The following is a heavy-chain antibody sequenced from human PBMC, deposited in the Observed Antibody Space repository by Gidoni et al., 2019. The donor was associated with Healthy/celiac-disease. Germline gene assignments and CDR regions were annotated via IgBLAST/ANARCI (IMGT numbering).Heavy chain of an antibody. CDR1: GFTFRSYA. CDR3: ARTYSDYGDYAADAFDI. CDR2: ISYDGSNK. J-gene: IGHJ3*02. Sequence: QVQLVESGGGVVQPGRSLRLSCAASGFTFRSYAMHWVRQAPGKGLEWVAVISYDGSNKYYADSVKGRFTISRDNSKNTLYLQMNSLRAEDTAVYYCARTYSDYGDYAADAFDIWGQGTMVTVSS. V-gene: IGHV3-30*04. D-gene: IGHD4-17*01.